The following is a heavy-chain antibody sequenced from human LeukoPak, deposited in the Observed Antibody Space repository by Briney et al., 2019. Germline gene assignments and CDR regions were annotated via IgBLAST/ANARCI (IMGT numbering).Heavy chain of an antibody. Sequence: SETLSLTCAVYGGSFSGYYWSWIRQPPGKGLEWIGYIYYSGSTNYNPSLKSRVTISVDTSRNQFSLKLSSVTAADTAVYYCARRGPGGRAFDIWGQGTMVTVSS. J-gene: IGHJ3*02. D-gene: IGHD3-10*01. CDR1: GGSFSGYY. CDR2: IYYSGST. CDR3: ARRGPGGRAFDI. V-gene: IGHV4-59*08.